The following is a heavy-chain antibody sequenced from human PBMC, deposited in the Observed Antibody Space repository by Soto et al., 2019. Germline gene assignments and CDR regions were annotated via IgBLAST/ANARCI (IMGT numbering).Heavy chain of an antibody. V-gene: IGHV4-59*01. CDR3: ARVSVAGTLYFDY. J-gene: IGHJ4*02. D-gene: IGHD6-19*01. CDR2: IYYSGST. CDR1: GGSISSYY. Sequence: ETLSLTCTVSGGSISSYYCIWIRQPPGKGLEWIGYIYYSGSTNYNPSLKSRVTISVDTSKNQFSLKLSSVTAADTAVYYCARVSVAGTLYFDYWGQGTLVTVSS.